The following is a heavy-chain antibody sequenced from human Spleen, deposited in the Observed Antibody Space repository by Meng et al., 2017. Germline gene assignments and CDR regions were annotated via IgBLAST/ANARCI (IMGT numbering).Heavy chain of an antibody. D-gene: IGHD2-8*01. Sequence: GESLKISCAASGFYFNNAWMSWVRQAPGKGLEWVAAVSGSGSDTYYAGSVKGRFTTSRDNSENTVYLQMNSLRAEDTAMYYCTKALDHNGHFFERGSDYWGQGTLVTVSS. CDR1: GFYFNNAW. V-gene: IGHV3-23*01. J-gene: IGHJ4*02. CDR2: VSGSGSDT. CDR3: TKALDHNGHFFERGSDY.